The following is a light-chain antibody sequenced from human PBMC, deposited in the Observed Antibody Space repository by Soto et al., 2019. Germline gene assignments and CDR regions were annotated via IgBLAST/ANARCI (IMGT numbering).Light chain of an antibody. V-gene: IGKV1-5*03. J-gene: IGKJ5*01. CDR1: QTIDSW. CDR2: KAS. Sequence: DIQMTQSPSTLFASAVDRVTIACRASQTIDSWLAWYQQKPGKAPILLISKASTLASGVPLRFSGGGSGTEFTLTISSLQPDDFATYYCQQYYSTSITFGQGTRLEI. CDR3: QQYYSTSIT.